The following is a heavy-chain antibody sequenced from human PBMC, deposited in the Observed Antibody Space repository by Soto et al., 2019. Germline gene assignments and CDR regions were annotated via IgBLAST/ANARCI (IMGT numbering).Heavy chain of an antibody. V-gene: IGHV3-21*01. Sequence: EVQLVESGGGLVKPGGSLRLSCAASGFTFSSYSMNWVRQAPGKGLEWVSSISSSSSYIYYADSVKGRFTISRDNAKNSLYLQMNSLSAEDTAVYYCARQYYDILTGSMRSDAFDIWGQGTMVTVSS. CDR2: ISSSSSYI. CDR3: ARQYYDILTGSMRSDAFDI. D-gene: IGHD3-9*01. J-gene: IGHJ3*02. CDR1: GFTFSSYS.